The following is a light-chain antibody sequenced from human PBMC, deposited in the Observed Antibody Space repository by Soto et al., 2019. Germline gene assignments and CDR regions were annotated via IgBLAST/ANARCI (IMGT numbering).Light chain of an antibody. Sequence: SVLTQNNGTLSLSPGERPTLSCRASQSVPSNYLAWYQQKPGQAPRLIIYGASSRATGIPDRFSGSGSGTDFTLTISRLEPEDFAVYYCQQYGSSSWTFGQGTKVDIK. J-gene: IGKJ1*01. V-gene: IGKV3-20*01. CDR1: QSVPSNY. CDR3: QQYGSSSWT. CDR2: GAS.